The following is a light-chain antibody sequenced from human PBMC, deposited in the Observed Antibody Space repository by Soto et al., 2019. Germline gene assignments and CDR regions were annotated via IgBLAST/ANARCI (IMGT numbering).Light chain of an antibody. Sequence: EIVMTQSPATLSVVPGERATLXXRASQIVNSNLAWYQQKPGQAPRXLIYGASTRATDIPARFSGSGAGTEFTLTISSLQSEDFALYYCQQYNNWPRTFGQGTKVDIK. V-gene: IGKV3-15*01. CDR2: GAS. CDR1: QIVNSN. J-gene: IGKJ1*01. CDR3: QQYNNWPRT.